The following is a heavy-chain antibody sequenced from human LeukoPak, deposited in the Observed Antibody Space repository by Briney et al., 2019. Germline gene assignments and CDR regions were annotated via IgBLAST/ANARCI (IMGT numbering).Heavy chain of an antibody. CDR3: AKLPTIFGVADSFDI. J-gene: IGHJ3*02. CDR2: ISDRGKT. CDR1: VITFSSYD. D-gene: IGHD3-3*01. Sequence: PGGSLRLSCEASVITFSSYDMSWVRQAPGKGLEWISAISDRGKTDYADSVKGRFTISRDNSKNTLYLQLSSLRAEDAAMYYCAKLPTIFGVADSFDIWGQGTFVTVSS. V-gene: IGHV3-23*01.